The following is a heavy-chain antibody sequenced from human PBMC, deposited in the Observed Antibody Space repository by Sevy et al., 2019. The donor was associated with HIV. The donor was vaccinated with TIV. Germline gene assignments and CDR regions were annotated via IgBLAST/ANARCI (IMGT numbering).Heavy chain of an antibody. CDR2: INPISGGT. J-gene: IGHJ6*02. CDR3: ARAPTDFWTGGMDV. D-gene: IGHD3-3*01. V-gene: IGHV1-2*06. CDR1: GYSFTGYW. Sequence: ASVKVSCKTSGYSFTGYWIHWVRQAPGQGLEWMGRINPISGGTDDSQKFQGGVTMTRDTSISTAYMEVTRLTYDDTAVYYCARAPTDFWTGGMDVWGQGTTVTVSS.